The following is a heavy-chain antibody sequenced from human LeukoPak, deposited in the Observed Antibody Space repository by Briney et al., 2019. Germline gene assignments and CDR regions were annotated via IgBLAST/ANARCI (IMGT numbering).Heavy chain of an antibody. Sequence: SSETLSLTCAVYGGSFSGYYWSWIRQPPGKGLEWIGEINHSGSTNYNPSLESRVTISVNTSKNQFSLKLSSVTTADTAVYYCARGVFLSRTSCYFDLWGRGTLVTVSS. V-gene: IGHV4-34*01. CDR3: ARGVFLSRTSCYFDL. CDR1: GGSFSGYY. J-gene: IGHJ2*01. CDR2: INHSGST. D-gene: IGHD2-2*01.